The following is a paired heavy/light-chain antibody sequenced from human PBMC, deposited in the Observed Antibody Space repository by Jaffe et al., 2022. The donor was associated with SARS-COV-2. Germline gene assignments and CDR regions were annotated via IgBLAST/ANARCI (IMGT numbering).Heavy chain of an antibody. V-gene: IGHV1-46*01. CDR1: GYSLTSYL. Sequence: QVKLLQSGAEVAKPGASVKVSCQASGYSLTSYLLHWVRRAPGQGLQWVGVINADRPSTTYARKFLGRVTMTRDTSTSTVYMELRSLRSDDTAIYYCVRDVSVFRRGGDPSGLDVWGQGTAVTVSS. CDR2: INADRPST. D-gene: IGHD3-16*01. CDR3: VRDVSVFRRGGDPSGLDV. J-gene: IGHJ6*02.
Light chain of an antibody. CDR3: SLYFGGAPV. V-gene: IGLV7-43*01. Sequence: QAVVTQEPSLTVSPGGTVTLTCSSNTGAITSAFHPNWFQQKPGQAPMSLIYDTDTRHSWTPVRFSGSLLGGKAALTLSGVQPDDEAEYFCSLYFGGAPVFGGGTRLTVL. J-gene: IGLJ2*01. CDR2: DTD. CDR1: TGAITSAFH.